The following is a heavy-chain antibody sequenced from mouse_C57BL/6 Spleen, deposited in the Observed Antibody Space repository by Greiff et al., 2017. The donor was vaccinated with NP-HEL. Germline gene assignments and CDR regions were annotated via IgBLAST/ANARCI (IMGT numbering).Heavy chain of an antibody. CDR1: GFNIKDYY. Sequence: EVKLVESGAELVKPGASVKLSCTASGFNIKDYYMHWVKQRTEQGLEWIGRIDPEDGETKYAPKFPGKATITADTSSNTAYLQLSSLTSEDTAVYYCARNYGSSYAWFAYWGQGTLVTVSA. CDR2: IDPEDGET. CDR3: ARNYGSSYAWFAY. D-gene: IGHD1-1*01. J-gene: IGHJ3*01. V-gene: IGHV14-2*01.